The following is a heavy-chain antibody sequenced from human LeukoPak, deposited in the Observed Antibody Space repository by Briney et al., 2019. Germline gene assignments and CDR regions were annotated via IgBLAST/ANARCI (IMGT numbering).Heavy chain of an antibody. V-gene: IGHV3-11*04. CDR3: ASQTMTSYY. D-gene: IGHD4-17*01. Sequence: KAGGSLRLSCAASGFTFNDYYMSWIRQAPGKGLEWVSYISSSGSTIYYADSVKGRFTISRDNAKNSLYLQMNSLSSEDTAVYFCASQTMTSYYWGQGTLVTVSS. J-gene: IGHJ4*02. CDR2: ISSSGSTI. CDR1: GFTFNDYY.